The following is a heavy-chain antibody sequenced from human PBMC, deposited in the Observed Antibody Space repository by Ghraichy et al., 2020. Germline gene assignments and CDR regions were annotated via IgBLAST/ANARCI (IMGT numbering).Heavy chain of an antibody. CDR2: ISSSSNYI. J-gene: IGHJ6*02. CDR1: EFTFTSYS. CDR3: ARVEGGFRTYGMDV. D-gene: IGHD1/OR15-1a*01. V-gene: IGHV3-21*01. Sequence: GGSLRLSCAASEFTFTSYSLNWVRQAPGKGLEWVSSISSSSNYIYYADSVKGRFTISRDNAKNSLYLQMNSLRVEDTAVYYCARVEGGFRTYGMDVWGQGTTVTVSS.